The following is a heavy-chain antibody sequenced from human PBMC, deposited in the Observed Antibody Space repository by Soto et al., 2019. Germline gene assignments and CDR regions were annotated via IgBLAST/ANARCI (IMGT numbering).Heavy chain of an antibody. D-gene: IGHD5-12*01. CDR1: GFTLRNYW. CDR3: ARGQSGFCLH. CDR2: ISSDGSST. J-gene: IGHJ4*02. Sequence: EVQLVESGGGLVQPGGSLRLSCAASGFTLRNYWMHWVRQAPGKGLVWVSRISSDGSSTNYEDSVKGRFTISRDIAKNTLYLQMNSLTAGDTGVYYCARGQSGFCLHWGQGTLVTVSS. V-gene: IGHV3-74*01.